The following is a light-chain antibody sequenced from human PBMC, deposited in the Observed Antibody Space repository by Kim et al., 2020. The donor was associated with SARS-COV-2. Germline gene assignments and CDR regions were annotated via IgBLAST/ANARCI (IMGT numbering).Light chain of an antibody. V-gene: IGLV1-44*01. CDR2: SNS. CDR3: AAWDESLDGFLV. J-gene: IGLJ2*01. Sequence: VIIHCSGSRSNIGSNPVNWYQHVPGTAPKLLISSNSDRPSGVPDRFTASKSDTSAALAISGLQSEDETTYYCAAWDESLDGFLVFGGGTQLTVL. CDR1: RSNIGSNP.